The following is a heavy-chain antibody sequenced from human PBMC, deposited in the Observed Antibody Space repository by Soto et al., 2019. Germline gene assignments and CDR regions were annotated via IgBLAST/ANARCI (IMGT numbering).Heavy chain of an antibody. Sequence: SETLSLTCTVSGGSISSYYWSWIRQPPGKGLEWIGYIYYSGSTNYNPSLKSRVTISVDTSKNQFSLKLSSVTAADTAVYYCARYYDFWSGYYSNWFDPWGQGTLVTVSS. CDR3: ARYYDFWSGYYSNWFDP. J-gene: IGHJ5*02. CDR1: GGSISSYY. V-gene: IGHV4-59*08. D-gene: IGHD3-3*01. CDR2: IYYSGST.